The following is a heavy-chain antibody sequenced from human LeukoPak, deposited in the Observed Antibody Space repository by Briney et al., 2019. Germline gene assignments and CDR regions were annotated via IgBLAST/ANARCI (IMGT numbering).Heavy chain of an antibody. D-gene: IGHD6-13*01. CDR1: GGSISSGSYY. Sequence: SQTLSLTCTVSGGSISSGSYYWSWIRQPAGKGLEWIGRIYTSGSTNYNPSLKSRVTISVDTSKNQFSLKLSSVTAADTAVYYCARDRNDGQQLVPHWYFDLWGRGTLVTVSS. CDR3: ARDRNDGQQLVPHWYFDL. CDR2: IYTSGST. V-gene: IGHV4-61*02. J-gene: IGHJ2*01.